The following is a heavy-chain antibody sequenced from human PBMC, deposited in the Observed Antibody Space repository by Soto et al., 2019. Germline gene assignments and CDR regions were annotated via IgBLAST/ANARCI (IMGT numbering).Heavy chain of an antibody. CDR2: IYYSGST. J-gene: IGHJ5*02. CDR3: AKGYDYWFDP. Sequence: SETLSLTCTVSGGSISSYYWSWIRQPPGKGLEWIGYIYYSGSTNYNPSLKSRVTISVDTSKNQFSLKLSSVTAADTAVYYCAKGYDYWFDPWGQGTLVTVSS. CDR1: GGSISSYY. D-gene: IGHD5-12*01. V-gene: IGHV4-59*01.